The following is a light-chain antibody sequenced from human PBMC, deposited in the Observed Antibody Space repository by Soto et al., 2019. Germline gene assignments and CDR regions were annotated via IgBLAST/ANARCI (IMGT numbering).Light chain of an antibody. J-gene: IGKJ1*01. V-gene: IGKV3-20*01. CDR2: GAS. CDR1: QSVTYSF. Sequence: EIMLAQSPGTPSLSPGERATLSFWASQSVTYSFLAWYQQKPSQAPRLLTHGASTRATGIPDRFSGSGSGTDVTLTISRLEPEDFAVYYCQQYDSSPEWTFGQGTKV. CDR3: QQYDSSPEWT.